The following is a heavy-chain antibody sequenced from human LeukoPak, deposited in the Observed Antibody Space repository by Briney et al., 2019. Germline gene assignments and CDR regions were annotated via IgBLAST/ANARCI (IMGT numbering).Heavy chain of an antibody. J-gene: IGHJ4*02. CDR2: ISSNGGST. CDR3: ARGPTPYYDSSGYYSFPTLIDY. CDR1: GFTFSSYA. V-gene: IGHV3-64*01. Sequence: QPGGSLRLSCAASGFTFSSYAMHWVRQAPGKGLEYASAISSNGGSTYYANSVKGRFTISRDNSKNTLYLQMGSLRAEDMAVYYCARGPTPYYDSSGYYSFPTLIDYWGQGTLVTVSS. D-gene: IGHD3-22*01.